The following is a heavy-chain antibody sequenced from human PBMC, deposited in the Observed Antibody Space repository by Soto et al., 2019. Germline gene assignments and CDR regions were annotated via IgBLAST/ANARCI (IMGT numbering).Heavy chain of an antibody. CDR3: ARFYGSGSYKYYYGMDV. V-gene: IGHV4-30-2*01. D-gene: IGHD3-10*01. CDR1: GGSISSGGYS. CDR2: IYHSGST. Sequence: QLQLQESGSGLVKPSQTLSLTCAVSGGSISSGGYSWSWIRQPPGKGLEWIGYIYHSGSTYYNPSLKSRVTISVDRSKNQFSLKLSSVTAADTAVYYCARFYGSGSYKYYYGMDVWGQGTTVTVSS. J-gene: IGHJ6*02.